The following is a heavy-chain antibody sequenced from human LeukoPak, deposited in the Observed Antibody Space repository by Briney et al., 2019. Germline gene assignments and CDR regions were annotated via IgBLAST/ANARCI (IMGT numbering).Heavy chain of an antibody. D-gene: IGHD5-12*01. CDR3: AKDRVAHFFYWYFDL. J-gene: IGHJ2*01. CDR2: ISGSGGST. CDR1: GYTFSSYA. V-gene: IGHV3-23*01. Sequence: GGSLRLSCAASGYTFSSYAMSWVRQAPGKGLEWVSAISGSGGSTLYADSVKGRFTISRDNSKKTVYLQMSSLRAEDTAVYYCAKDRVAHFFYWYFDLWGRGTLVTVSS.